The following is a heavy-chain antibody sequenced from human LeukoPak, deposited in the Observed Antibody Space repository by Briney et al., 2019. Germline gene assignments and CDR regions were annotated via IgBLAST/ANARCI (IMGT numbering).Heavy chain of an antibody. CDR1: GGSISSYY. Sequence: SETLSLTCTVSGGSISSYYWSWIRQPPGKGLEWIGYIYYSGSTNYNPSLKSRVTTSVDTSKNQFSLKLSSVTAADTAVYYCARMDYGSGSKGAYDYWGQGTLVTVSS. CDR3: ARMDYGSGSKGAYDY. CDR2: IYYSGST. V-gene: IGHV4-59*01. J-gene: IGHJ4*02. D-gene: IGHD3-16*01.